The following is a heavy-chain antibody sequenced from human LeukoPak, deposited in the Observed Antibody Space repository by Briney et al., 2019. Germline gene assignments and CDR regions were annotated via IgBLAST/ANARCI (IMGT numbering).Heavy chain of an antibody. Sequence: SVKVSCKASGGTFSSYAISWVRQAPGQGLEWMGRIIPISGIANYAQKFQGRVTITADKSTSTAYMELSSLRSEDTAVYYCARDSVREQWLVPDNWFDPWGQGTLVTVSS. CDR1: GGTFSSYA. D-gene: IGHD6-19*01. CDR2: IIPISGIA. J-gene: IGHJ5*02. CDR3: ARDSVREQWLVPDNWFDP. V-gene: IGHV1-69*04.